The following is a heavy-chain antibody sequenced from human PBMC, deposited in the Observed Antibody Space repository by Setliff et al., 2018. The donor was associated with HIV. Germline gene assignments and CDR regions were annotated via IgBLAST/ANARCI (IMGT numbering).Heavy chain of an antibody. CDR1: GFTFSDYY. CDR2: ISSSGSTI. CDR3: ARDHGPSDYNFLYYYYMDV. Sequence: GGSLRLSCAASGFTFSDYYMSWIRQAPGKGLEWVSYISSSGSTIYYADSVKGRFTISRDNAKNSLYLQMNSLRAEDTAVYYCARDHGPSDYNFLYYYYMDVWGKGTTVTVSS. D-gene: IGHD3-3*01. J-gene: IGHJ6*03. V-gene: IGHV3-11*01.